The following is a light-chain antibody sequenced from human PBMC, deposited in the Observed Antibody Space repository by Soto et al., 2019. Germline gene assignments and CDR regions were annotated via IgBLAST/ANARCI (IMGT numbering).Light chain of an antibody. CDR3: SSYTSVSVRV. J-gene: IGLJ3*02. CDR2: DVT. Sequence: QSALTQPASVSGSPGQSITISCTGTSSDIGGYKYVSWYQQHPGKAPKLIIYDVTNRPSGVSNRFSGSTSGNTASLTISGLQAEDEGDYYCSSYTSVSVRVFGGGTKLTVL. V-gene: IGLV2-14*03. CDR1: SSDIGGYKY.